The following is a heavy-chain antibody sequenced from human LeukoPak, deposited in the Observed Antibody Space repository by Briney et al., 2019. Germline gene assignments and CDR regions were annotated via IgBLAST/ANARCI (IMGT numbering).Heavy chain of an antibody. V-gene: IGHV3-7*01. CDR3: ARDILRVGVTLYFDY. D-gene: IGHD1-26*01. CDR1: GFIAGVFR. CDR2: IKQDGSDM. J-gene: IGHJ4*02. Sequence: RRSLSLSSAASGFIAGVFRMSWVRQTPQKRLGRVGMIKQDGSDMHYVDSVKGRFTISRDNAKNSLYLQMDSLRAEDTAVYYCARDILRVGVTLYFDYWGQGNLVTVSS.